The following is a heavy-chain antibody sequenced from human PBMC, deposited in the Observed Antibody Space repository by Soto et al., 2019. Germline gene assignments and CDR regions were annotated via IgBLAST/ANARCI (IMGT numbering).Heavy chain of an antibody. V-gene: IGHV1-3*01. CDR1: GYTFTSYA. CDR3: ARVEGAWGYFDL. D-gene: IGHD1-26*01. CDR2: VNAGNGNT. Sequence: ASVKVSCKASGYTFTSYAMHWVRQAPGQRLEWMGWVNAGNGNTKYSQKFQGRVTITRDTSASTAYMELSSLRSEDTAVYCCARVEGAWGYFDLWGRGTLVTVSS. J-gene: IGHJ2*01.